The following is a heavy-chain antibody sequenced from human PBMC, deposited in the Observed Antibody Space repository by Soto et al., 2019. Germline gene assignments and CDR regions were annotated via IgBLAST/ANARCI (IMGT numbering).Heavy chain of an antibody. CDR1: GFTFSSYA. V-gene: IGHV3-23*01. J-gene: IGHJ4*02. CDR3: AKTYCTNGVCYTRTSYYFDY. CDR2: ISGSGGST. D-gene: IGHD2-8*01. Sequence: EVQLLESGGGLVQPGGSLRLSCAASGFTFSSYAMSWVRQAPGKGLEWVSAISGSGGSTYYADSVKGRFTISRDNSKNTLYLQMNSLRAEDTAVYYCAKTYCTNGVCYTRTSYYFDYWGQGTLVTVSS.